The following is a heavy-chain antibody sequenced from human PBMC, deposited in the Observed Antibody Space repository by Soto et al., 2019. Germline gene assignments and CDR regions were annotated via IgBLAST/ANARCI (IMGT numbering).Heavy chain of an antibody. CDR1: GYTFTNYD. CDR2: MNPNSGNT. J-gene: IGHJ3*02. Sequence: ASVKVSCKASGYTFTNYDINWVRQATGQGLEWMGWMNPNSGNTGYAQKFQGRVTMTRNTSISTAYMELSSLRSEDTAVYYCAREGRIVVVPAVEDAFDIWGQGTMVTVSS. V-gene: IGHV1-8*01. D-gene: IGHD2-2*01. CDR3: AREGRIVVVPAVEDAFDI.